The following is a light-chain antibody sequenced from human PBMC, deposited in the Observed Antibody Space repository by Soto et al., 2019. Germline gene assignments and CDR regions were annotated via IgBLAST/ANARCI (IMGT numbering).Light chain of an antibody. CDR3: MQSLQTPYT. Sequence: DVVMTQSPLSLPVSPGEPASISCRSSHNLLHPNGYNYLDWYLQKPGQSPQLLIYLGSNRASGVPDRFSGSGSGRDFTLKISRVEAEDVWVFYCMQSLQTPYTFGQGTKLEI. CDR1: HNLLHPNGYNY. J-gene: IGKJ2*01. CDR2: LGS. V-gene: IGKV2-28*01.